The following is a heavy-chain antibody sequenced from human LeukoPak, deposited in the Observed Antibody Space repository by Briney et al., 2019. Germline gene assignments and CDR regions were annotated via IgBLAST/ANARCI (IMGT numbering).Heavy chain of an antibody. Sequence: PSETLSLTCTVSGGSLSSSTYYWGWIRQPPGKGLEWSGSIYYSGSSYYHPSLKSRVTISVDTSKDQFSLNLSSVTAADTAVYYCATLGGPYNWYITNWGQGTLVTVSS. CDR2: IYYSGSS. CDR3: ATLGGPYNWYITN. CDR1: GGSLSSSTYY. J-gene: IGHJ4*02. D-gene: IGHD1-20*01. V-gene: IGHV4-39*01.